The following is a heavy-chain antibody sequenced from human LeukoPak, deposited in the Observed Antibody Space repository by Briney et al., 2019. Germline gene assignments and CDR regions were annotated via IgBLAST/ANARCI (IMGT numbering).Heavy chain of an antibody. J-gene: IGHJ4*02. Sequence: GESLKISCKGSGYIFTSYWIGWVRQMPGKGLEWMGIIYPGDSDTRYSPSFQGQVTISADKSISTAYLQWSSLKASDTAMYYCARHSSYYYGSGSYSTYYFDYWGQGTLVTVSS. D-gene: IGHD3-10*01. CDR3: ARHSSYYYGSGSYSTYYFDY. V-gene: IGHV5-51*01. CDR2: IYPGDSDT. CDR1: GYIFTSYW.